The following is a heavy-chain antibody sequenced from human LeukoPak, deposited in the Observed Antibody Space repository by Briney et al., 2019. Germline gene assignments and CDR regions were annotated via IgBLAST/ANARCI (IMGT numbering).Heavy chain of an antibody. J-gene: IGHJ4*02. D-gene: IGHD2-15*01. CDR3: ARAPAGCGGTFPFDS. V-gene: IGHV4-4*07. CDR2: MYTDGDT. Sequence: PSETLSLTCDVSGASISGYWWSWIRQPAGKGLEWIGRMYTDGDTNYNPALKSRVTVSVDTSKNLFSLKLISVTAADKAVYYCARAPAGCGGTFPFDSWGQGTLVTVSS. CDR1: GASISGYW.